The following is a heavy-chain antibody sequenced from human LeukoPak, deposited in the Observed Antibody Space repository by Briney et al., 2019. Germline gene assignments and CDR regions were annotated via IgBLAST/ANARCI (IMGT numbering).Heavy chain of an antibody. CDR3: ARGLFAFDI. V-gene: IGHV3-48*04. CDR1: GSTFSSYS. Sequence: GGSLRLSCAASGSTFSSYSMNWVRQAPGKGLERVSYISSSSSTIYYADSVKGRFTISRDNAKNSLYLQMNSLRAEDTAVYYCARGLFAFDIWGQGTMVTVSS. D-gene: IGHD3-10*02. CDR2: ISSSSSTI. J-gene: IGHJ3*02.